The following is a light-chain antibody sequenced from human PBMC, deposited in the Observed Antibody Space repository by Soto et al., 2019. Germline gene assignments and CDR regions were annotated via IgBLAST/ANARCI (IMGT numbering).Light chain of an antibody. Sequence: EIVLTQSPATLSLSPGERASLSCRASQSVRSYLAWYQQKPGQAPRLLIYDASNRATGIPARLSGSGSGTDFALTISSLEPEDFAVYYCQQRSDWAGLTFGGGTKVEIK. J-gene: IGKJ4*01. CDR2: DAS. CDR1: QSVRSY. CDR3: QQRSDWAGLT. V-gene: IGKV3-11*01.